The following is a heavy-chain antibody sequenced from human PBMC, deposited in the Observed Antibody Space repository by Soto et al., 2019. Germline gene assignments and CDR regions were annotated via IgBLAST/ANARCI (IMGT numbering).Heavy chain of an antibody. V-gene: IGHV3-11*01. Sequence: GSLRLSCATSGFTFTDWYISWIRQAPGKGLEWISYIDKTGDTVSYADSVRGRFTISRDNAQNSLDLHLNSLTPEDTAVYYCVQGHWWLFSWGQGALVTVSS. CDR2: IDKTGDTV. CDR1: GFTFTDWY. J-gene: IGHJ5*02. D-gene: IGHD2-8*02. CDR3: VQGHWWLFS.